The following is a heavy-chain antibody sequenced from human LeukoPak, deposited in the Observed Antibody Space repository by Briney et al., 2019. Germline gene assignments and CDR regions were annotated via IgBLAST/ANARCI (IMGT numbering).Heavy chain of an antibody. J-gene: IGHJ4*02. CDR1: GFTFSSYA. Sequence: GGSLRLSCAASGFTFSSYAMSWVRQAPGKGLKWVSAISGSGGSTYYADSVKGRFTISRDNSKNTLYMQMNSLRAEDTAVYYCAKDGSSWYVDYFDDWGQGTLVTVSS. CDR3: AKDGSSWYVDYFDD. D-gene: IGHD6-13*01. CDR2: ISGSGGST. V-gene: IGHV3-23*01.